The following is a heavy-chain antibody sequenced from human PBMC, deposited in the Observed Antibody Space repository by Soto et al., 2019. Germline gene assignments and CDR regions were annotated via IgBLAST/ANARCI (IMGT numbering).Heavy chain of an antibody. CDR3: ARVTYGDYNFLDS. J-gene: IGHJ5*01. D-gene: IGHD4-17*01. CDR2: VNPTFGVT. V-gene: IGHV1-46*01. CDR1: ENTFTNFF. Sequence: QGLLIQSGAEVRRPGATVEISCKASENTFTNFFFHWVRQAPGRSLEWLGMVNPTFGVTKYEQRFQGRLTMTGDTSTSTVFLEVRGLTSNDTALYFCARVTYGDYNFLDSWGHGTLVTVSS.